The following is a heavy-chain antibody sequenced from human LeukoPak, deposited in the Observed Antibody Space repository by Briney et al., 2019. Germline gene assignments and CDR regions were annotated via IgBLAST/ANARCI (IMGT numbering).Heavy chain of an antibody. J-gene: IGHJ5*02. V-gene: IGHV3-53*01. CDR3: ARHDWFDP. CDR1: GFTVSNDY. Sequence: GGSLRLSCAASGFTVSNDYMSWVRQAPGKGLEWVSVLYSVGRTYYADSVKGRFTISRDNSKNTLYLQMNSLRAEDTAVYYCARHDWFDPWGQGTLVTVSS. CDR2: LYSVGRT.